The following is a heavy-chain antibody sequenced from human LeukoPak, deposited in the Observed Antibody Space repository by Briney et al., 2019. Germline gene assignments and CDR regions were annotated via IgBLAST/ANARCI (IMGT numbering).Heavy chain of an antibody. Sequence: GGSLRLSCAASGFTFSSYGTHWVRQAPGKGLEWVAFIRYDGSNKYYADSVKGRFTISRDNSKNTLYLQMNSLRAEDTAVYYCAKPNDILTGYYIPEYFQHWGQGTLVTVSS. V-gene: IGHV3-30*02. J-gene: IGHJ1*01. CDR2: IRYDGSNK. CDR1: GFTFSSYG. CDR3: AKPNDILTGYYIPEYFQH. D-gene: IGHD3-9*01.